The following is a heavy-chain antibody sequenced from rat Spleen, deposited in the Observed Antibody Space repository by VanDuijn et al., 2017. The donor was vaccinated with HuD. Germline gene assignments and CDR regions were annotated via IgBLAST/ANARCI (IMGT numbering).Heavy chain of an antibody. CDR2: IKKYNSTI. D-gene: IGHD1-6*01. J-gene: IGHJ4*01. CDR1: GFNFNDYW. Sequence: EVKLVESGGGLVQPGRSLNLSCAASGFNFNDYWMGWVRQAPGKGLEWIGEIKKYNSTINYTPSLKDKYTISRDNSQNTLYLQMSKLGSEDTSIYYCAREGTYSYVYYGCGVMDAWGQGASVTVSS. V-gene: IGHV4-2*01. CDR3: AREGTYSYVYYGCGVMDA.